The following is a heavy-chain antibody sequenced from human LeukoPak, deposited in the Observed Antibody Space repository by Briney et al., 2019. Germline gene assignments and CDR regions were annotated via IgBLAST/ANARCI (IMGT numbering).Heavy chain of an antibody. CDR3: AKDGRDHYVSGSYYRGVPALDY. CDR2: VYNSSRI. CDR1: GFTVSSNS. D-gene: IGHD3-10*01. Sequence: PGGSLTLSCTVSGFTVSSNSMSWVRQAPGKGLEWVSFVYNSSRIHYSDSVKGRFTISRDNSKNTLYLQMNSLRAEDTAVYYCAKDGRDHYVSGSYYRGVPALDYWGQGTLVTVSS. V-gene: IGHV3-53*01. J-gene: IGHJ4*02.